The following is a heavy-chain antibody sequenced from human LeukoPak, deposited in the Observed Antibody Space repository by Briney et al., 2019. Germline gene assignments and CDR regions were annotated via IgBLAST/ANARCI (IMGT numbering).Heavy chain of an antibody. D-gene: IGHD6-6*01. CDR1: GFTFSSYS. J-gene: IGHJ4*02. V-gene: IGHV3-21*01. Sequence: GGSLRLSCAASGFTFSSYSMNWVRQAPGKGLEWVSSISSSSSYIYYADSVKGRYTISRDNAKNSLYLQMNSLRAEDTAVYYCASLSIAALSDYWGQGTLVTVSS. CDR3: ASLSIAALSDY. CDR2: ISSSSSYI.